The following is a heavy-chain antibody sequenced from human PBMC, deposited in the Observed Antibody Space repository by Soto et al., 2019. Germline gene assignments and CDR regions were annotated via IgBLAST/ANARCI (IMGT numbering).Heavy chain of an antibody. Sequence: PGGSLRLSCAASGFTFSSYEMNWVRQAPGKGLEWVSYISSSGSTIYYADSVKGRFTISRDNAKNSLYLQMNSLRAEDTAVYYCARSDDFWSGYYLDYWGQGTLVTVSS. V-gene: IGHV3-48*03. CDR3: ARSDDFWSGYYLDY. CDR2: ISSSGSTI. J-gene: IGHJ4*02. D-gene: IGHD3-3*01. CDR1: GFTFSSYE.